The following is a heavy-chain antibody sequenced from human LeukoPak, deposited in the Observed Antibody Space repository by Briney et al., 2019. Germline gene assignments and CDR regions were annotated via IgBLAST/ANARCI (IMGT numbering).Heavy chain of an antibody. CDR3: AGPYYYDSRIDP. D-gene: IGHD3-22*01. CDR1: GGSISSGDYY. V-gene: IGHV4-30-4*01. CDR2: MYYSGST. Sequence: SETLSLTCTVSGGSISSGDYYWSWIRQPPGKGLEWIAYMYYSGSTYYNPSLKSRVTMSADTSKNQLSLKLSSVTAADTAVYYCAGPYYYDSRIDPWGQGILVTVSS. J-gene: IGHJ5*02.